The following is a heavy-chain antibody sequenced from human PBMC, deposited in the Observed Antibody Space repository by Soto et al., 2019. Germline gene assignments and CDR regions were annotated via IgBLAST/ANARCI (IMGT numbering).Heavy chain of an antibody. Sequence: SETLSLTCAFYGGSFSGYYWSLIRQPPGKGLEWIGEINHSGSTNYNPSLKSRVTISVDTSKNQFSLKLSSVTAADTAVYYCARVKIFGVVNHYYYYGMDVWGQGTTVTVSS. D-gene: IGHD3-3*01. CDR1: GGSFSGYY. J-gene: IGHJ6*02. CDR2: INHSGST. V-gene: IGHV4-34*01. CDR3: ARVKIFGVVNHYYYYGMDV.